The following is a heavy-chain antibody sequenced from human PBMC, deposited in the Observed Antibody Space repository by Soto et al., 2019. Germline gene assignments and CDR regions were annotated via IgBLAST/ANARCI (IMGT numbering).Heavy chain of an antibody. CDR2: ISGSGGST. CDR3: AKDISIGYCSSTSCPDAFDI. V-gene: IGHV3-23*01. D-gene: IGHD2-2*01. Sequence: GGSLRLSCAASGFTFSSYAMSWVRRAPGKGLEWVSAISGSGGSTYYADSVKGRFTISRDNSKNTLYLQMNSLRAEDTAVYYCAKDISIGYCSSTSCPDAFDIWGQGTMVTVS. J-gene: IGHJ3*02. CDR1: GFTFSSYA.